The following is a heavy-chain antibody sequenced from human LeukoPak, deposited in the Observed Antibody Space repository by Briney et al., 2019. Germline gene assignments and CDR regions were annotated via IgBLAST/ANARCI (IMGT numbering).Heavy chain of an antibody. CDR3: ARGSRYYDILTGYLAFDI. V-gene: IGHV4-59*01. CDR2: IYYSGST. J-gene: IGHJ3*02. Sequence: SETLSLTCTVPGGSISSYYWSWLRQPPGKGLEWIGYIYYSGSTDYNPSLKCRVTISVDTSKNQFSLKLSSVTAADMAVYYCARGSRYYDILTGYLAFDIWGQGTMVTVSS. CDR1: GGSISSYY. D-gene: IGHD3-9*01.